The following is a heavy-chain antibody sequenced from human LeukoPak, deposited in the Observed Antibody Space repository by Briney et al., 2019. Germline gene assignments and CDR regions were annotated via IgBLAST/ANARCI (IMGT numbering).Heavy chain of an antibody. J-gene: IGHJ4*02. V-gene: IGHV4-30-2*01. CDR3: VRVEYGDSFDY. CDR1: GGSISSGGYS. CDR2: IYHSGST. Sequence: SETLSLTCAVSGGSISSGGYSWSWIRQPPGTGLEWIGYIYHSGSTYYNPSLKSRVTISVDRSKNQFSLKLSSVTAADTAVYYCVRVEYGDSFDYWGQGTLVTVSS. D-gene: IGHD4-17*01.